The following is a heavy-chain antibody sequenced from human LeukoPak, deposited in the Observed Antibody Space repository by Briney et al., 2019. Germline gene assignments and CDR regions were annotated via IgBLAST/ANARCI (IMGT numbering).Heavy chain of an antibody. CDR3: VNWRYYFDY. CDR1: GFTFSNYG. CDR2: IRSKAYGGTT. D-gene: IGHD1-1*01. Sequence: GGSLRLSCEASGFTFSNYGMNWVRQAPGKGLEWVGFIRSKAYGGTTEYAASVKGRFTISRDDSKSIAYLQMNSLKTEDTAVYYCVNWRYYFDYWGQGTLVTVSS. V-gene: IGHV3-49*04. J-gene: IGHJ4*02.